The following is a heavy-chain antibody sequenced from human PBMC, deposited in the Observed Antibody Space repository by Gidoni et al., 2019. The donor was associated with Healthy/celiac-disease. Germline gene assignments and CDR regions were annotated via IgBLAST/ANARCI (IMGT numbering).Heavy chain of an antibody. J-gene: IGHJ4*02. CDR3: ARGLGGGYSYVFGY. D-gene: IGHD5-18*01. CDR2: ISPIFGTA. Sequence: QVQLVQSGAEVKKPGSVVQVSCKASGGTFSSYAISWVRQARGQGLEWMEGISPIFGTANYAQKFQGRVTMTSDESTSTAYMVLSSMRSEETAVNYCARGLGGGYSYVFGYWGQGTLVTVSS. V-gene: IGHV1-69*01. CDR1: GGTFSSYA.